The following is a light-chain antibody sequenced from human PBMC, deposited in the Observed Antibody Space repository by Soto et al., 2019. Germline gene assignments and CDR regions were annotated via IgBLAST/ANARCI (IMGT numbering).Light chain of an antibody. CDR3: SSYTRSSTGV. V-gene: IGLV2-14*01. CDR1: SSDVGGYNY. CDR2: EVS. J-gene: IGLJ1*01. Sequence: LTQPASVSGSPGQSITISCTGTSSDVGGYNYVSWYQQHPGKAPKLMIYEVSNRPSGVSNRFSGSKSGNTASLTISGLQAEDEADYYCSSYTRSSTGVFGTGNKVT.